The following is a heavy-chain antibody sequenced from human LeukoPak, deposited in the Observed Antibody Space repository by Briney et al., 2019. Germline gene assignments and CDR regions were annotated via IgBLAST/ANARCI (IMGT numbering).Heavy chain of an antibody. Sequence: SETLSLTCSVSGGSIKDYRWSWIRQPPGKGLEYIGFVYYSASTNYNPSLKSRVTMPLDTSKNQFSLNLNSVTAADTAVYYCARGPCSSANCYWSLDHWGQGTLVTVSS. D-gene: IGHD2-2*01. V-gene: IGHV4-59*01. CDR3: ARGPCSSANCYWSLDH. CDR2: VYYSAST. CDR1: GGSIKDYR. J-gene: IGHJ5*02.